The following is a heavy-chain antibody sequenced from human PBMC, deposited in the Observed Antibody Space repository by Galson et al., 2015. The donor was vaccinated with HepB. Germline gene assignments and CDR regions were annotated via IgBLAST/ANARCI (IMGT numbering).Heavy chain of an antibody. Sequence: SLRLSCAASGFTFSDYYMDWVRQAPGRGLEWVGRNRKKGNSDTTECAASVKGRFTVSRDDSKNSLYPQMNSLKTEDTALYYCARAGDSGIYTFDLWGQGVLVTVSS. D-gene: IGHD3-10*01. V-gene: IGHV3-72*01. CDR2: NRKKGNSDTT. CDR3: ARAGDSGIYTFDL. J-gene: IGHJ4*02. CDR1: GFTFSDYY.